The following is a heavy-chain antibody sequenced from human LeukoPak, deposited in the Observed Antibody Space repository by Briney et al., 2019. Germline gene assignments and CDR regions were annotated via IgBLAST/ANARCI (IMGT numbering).Heavy chain of an antibody. J-gene: IGHJ4*02. CDR2: IYYSGST. Sequence: SETLSLTCTVSGGSISSYYWSWTRQPPGKGLEWIGYIYYSGSTNYNPSLKSRVTISVDTSKNQFSLKLSSVTAADTAVYYCARAPTYYDFWSGPPGAFDYWGQGTLVTVSS. D-gene: IGHD3-3*01. CDR3: ARAPTYYDFWSGPPGAFDY. V-gene: IGHV4-59*01. CDR1: GGSISSYY.